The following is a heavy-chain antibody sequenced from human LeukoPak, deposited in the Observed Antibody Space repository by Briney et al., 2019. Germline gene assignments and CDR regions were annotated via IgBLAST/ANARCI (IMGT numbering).Heavy chain of an antibody. CDR3: ARHASGSYYVPFDY. CDR2: IHSTEGT. V-gene: IGHV4-4*07. CDR1: GGSISRYY. D-gene: IGHD1-26*01. J-gene: IGHJ4*02. Sequence: SETLSLTCSVSGGSISRYYWSWIRQPAVKGLEWIGHIHSTEGTTFNPSLKSRVTMSPDTNQFSLRLSSVTAADTAVYYCARHASGSYYVPFDYWGQGTLVTVSS.